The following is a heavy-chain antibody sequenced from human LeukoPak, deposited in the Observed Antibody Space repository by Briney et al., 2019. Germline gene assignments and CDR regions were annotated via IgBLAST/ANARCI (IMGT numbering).Heavy chain of an antibody. Sequence: GGSLRLSCAASGFTFSSYGMHRVRQAPGKGLEWVAFIRYDGSNKYYADSVKGRFTISRDNSKNTLYLQMNSLRAEDTAVYYCAKPTEDYGPSGYWGQGTLVTVSS. CDR2: IRYDGSNK. J-gene: IGHJ4*02. D-gene: IGHD3-10*01. CDR1: GFTFSSYG. CDR3: AKPTEDYGPSGY. V-gene: IGHV3-30*02.